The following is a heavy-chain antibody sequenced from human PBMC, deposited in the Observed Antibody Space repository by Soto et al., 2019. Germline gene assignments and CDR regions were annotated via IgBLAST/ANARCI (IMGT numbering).Heavy chain of an antibody. V-gene: IGHV3-21*01. D-gene: IGHD3-10*01. CDR1: GFTFSSYS. J-gene: IGHJ4*02. CDR2: ISSSSSYI. CDR3: ARDNDPMVRGALGY. Sequence: EVQLVESGGGLVKPGGSLRLSCAASGFTFSSYSMNWVRQAPGKGLEWVSSISSSSSYIYYADSVKGRFTISRDNAKNSLYLQMNSLRAEDTAVYYCARDNDPMVRGALGYWGQGTLVTVSS.